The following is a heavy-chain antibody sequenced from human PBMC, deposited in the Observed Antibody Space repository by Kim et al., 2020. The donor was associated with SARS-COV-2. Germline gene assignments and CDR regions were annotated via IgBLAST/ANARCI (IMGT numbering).Heavy chain of an antibody. J-gene: IGHJ4*02. V-gene: IGHV1-2*02. CDR3: ARVGYDSSVYYYNFDY. Sequence: ASVKVSCKASGYTFTGYYMHWVRQAPGQGLEWMGWINPNSGGTNYAQKFQGRVTMTRDTSISTAYMELSRLRSDDTAVYYCARVGYDSSVYYYNFDYWGQGTLVTVSS. D-gene: IGHD3-22*01. CDR1: GYTFTGYY. CDR2: INPNSGGT.